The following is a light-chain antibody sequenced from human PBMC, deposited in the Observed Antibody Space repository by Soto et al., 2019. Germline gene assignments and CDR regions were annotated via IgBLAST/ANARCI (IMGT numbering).Light chain of an antibody. V-gene: IGKV1-6*01. CDR2: GTS. Sequence: AIQMTQSPSSLSVSVGDRVTITCRASQAIRNDLGWYQQKPGKAPNLLIYGTSDLPSGVPSRFSGSGSGSDFTLTISSLQPEDFATYECHQDYTYPFTFGQGTKLEIK. CDR3: HQDYTYPFT. J-gene: IGKJ2*01. CDR1: QAIRND.